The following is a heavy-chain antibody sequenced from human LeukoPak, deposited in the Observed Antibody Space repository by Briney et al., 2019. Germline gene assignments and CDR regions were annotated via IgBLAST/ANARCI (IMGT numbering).Heavy chain of an antibody. CDR1: GFPFSSYS. J-gene: IGHJ4*02. V-gene: IGHV3-21*01. CDR2: ISSSSSYI. D-gene: IGHD3-3*01. CDR3: ARGDYDFWSGYRNLDY. Sequence: GGSLRLSCAASGFPFSSYSMNWVRQAPGKGLEGVSSISSSSSYIYYADSVKGRFTISRDNAKNSLYLQMNSLRAEGTAVYYCARGDYDFWSGYRNLDYWGQGTLVTVSS.